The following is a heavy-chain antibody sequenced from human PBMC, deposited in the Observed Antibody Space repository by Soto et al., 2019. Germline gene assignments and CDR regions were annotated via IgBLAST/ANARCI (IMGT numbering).Heavy chain of an antibody. CDR3: TTGPKLYLEHGRDY. V-gene: IGHV3-15*01. CDR2: IKSKTDGGTT. Sequence: EVQLVESGGGLVKPGGSLRLSCAASGFTFSNAWMSWVRQAPGKGLEWVGRIKSKTDGGTTDYAAPVKGRFTISRDDSKNTVVLEKNSLKTEGKAVYYCTTGPKLYLEHGRDYWGQGTLVTVSS. CDR1: GFTFSNAW. D-gene: IGHD3-3*01. J-gene: IGHJ4*02.